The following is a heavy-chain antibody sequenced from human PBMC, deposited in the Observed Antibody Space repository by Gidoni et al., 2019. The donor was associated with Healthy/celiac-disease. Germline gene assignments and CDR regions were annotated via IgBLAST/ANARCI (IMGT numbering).Heavy chain of an antibody. CDR3: ARRRYYDSSGHPDY. CDR1: GGSISSSSYY. D-gene: IGHD3-22*01. V-gene: IGHV4-39*01. CDR2: IYYSGST. J-gene: IGHJ4*02. Sequence: QLQLQESGPGLVKPSETLSLTCTVSGGSISSSSYYWGWIRQPPGKGLGWIGSIYYSGSTYYNPSLKSRVTISVDTSKNQFSLKLSSVTAADTAVYYCARRRYYDSSGHPDYWGQGTLVTVSS.